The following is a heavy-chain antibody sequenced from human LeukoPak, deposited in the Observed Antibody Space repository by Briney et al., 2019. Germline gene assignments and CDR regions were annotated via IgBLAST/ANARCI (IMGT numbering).Heavy chain of an antibody. CDR1: GFTFSNAW. CDR3: AGGHILSGDVVVVAATPSPHRNYYLDY. D-gene: IGHD2-15*01. Sequence: RAGGSLRLSCATSGFTFSNAWMNWIRQPPRKGLEWIGEINHVGGTNYNPSLKSRVTLSVDTFNNQFTLKVTSVTAADTAVYYCAGGHILSGDVVVVAATPSPHRNYYLDYWGQGTLVTVSS. CDR2: INHVGGT. J-gene: IGHJ4*02. V-gene: IGHV4-34*01.